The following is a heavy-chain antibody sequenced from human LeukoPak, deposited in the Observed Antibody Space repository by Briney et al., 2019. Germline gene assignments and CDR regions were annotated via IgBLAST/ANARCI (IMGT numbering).Heavy chain of an antibody. V-gene: IGHV3-21*01. CDR3: ARDSGGYYYDSSVRAYGMDV. CDR2: ISSSSGYI. J-gene: IGHJ6*02. CDR1: GFTFSSYS. Sequence: KPGGSLRLSCAASGFTFSSYSMNWVRQAPGKGLEWVSSISSSSGYIYYADSVKGRFTISRDNAKKSLYLQMNSLRAEDTAVYYCARDSGGYYYDSSVRAYGMDVWGQGTTVTVSS. D-gene: IGHD3-22*01.